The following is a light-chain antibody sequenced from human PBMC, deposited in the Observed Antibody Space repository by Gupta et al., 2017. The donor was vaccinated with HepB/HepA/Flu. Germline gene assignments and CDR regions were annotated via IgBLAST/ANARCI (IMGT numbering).Light chain of an antibody. CDR1: QSVSSN. J-gene: IGKJ1*01. CDR2: GAS. V-gene: IGKV3-15*01. Sequence: EIVMTQSPSTLAVSPGESATLSCRASQSVSSNFAWYQQKPGQAPRLLIYGASTSATGLPARFSGSGSGTEFTLPISSLQSEDFAVYYCQQYNNWPPWTFGQGTKVEIK. CDR3: QQYNNWPPWT.